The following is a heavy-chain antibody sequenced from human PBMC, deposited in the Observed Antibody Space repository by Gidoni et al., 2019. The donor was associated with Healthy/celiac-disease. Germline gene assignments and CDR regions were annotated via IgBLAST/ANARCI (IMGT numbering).Heavy chain of an antibody. V-gene: IGHV3-21*01. CDR2: SSSSSSYI. CDR1: GFTFSSDS. CDR3: ARDGGGNDY. Sequence: EVQLVESGGGLVKPGGYLRLSSAASGFTFSSDSMNWVRPAPGKGLEWVSSSSSSSSYIYYADSVKGRFTISRDNAKNSLYLQMNSLRAEDTAVYYCARDGGGNDYWGQGTLVTVSS. D-gene: IGHD3-16*01. J-gene: IGHJ4*02.